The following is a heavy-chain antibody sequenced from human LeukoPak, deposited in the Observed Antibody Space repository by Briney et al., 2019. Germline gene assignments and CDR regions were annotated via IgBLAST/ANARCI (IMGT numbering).Heavy chain of an antibody. D-gene: IGHD3-10*01. J-gene: IGHJ5*02. Sequence: GGSLRLSCAASGFTFSSYAMSWVRQAPGKGLEWVSAISGGGGSTYYADSVKGRFTISRDNSKNTLYLQMNSLRAEDTAVYYCANLYQSYSNNWFDPWGQGTLVTVSS. CDR2: ISGGGGST. V-gene: IGHV3-23*01. CDR3: ANLYQSYSNNWFDP. CDR1: GFTFSSYA.